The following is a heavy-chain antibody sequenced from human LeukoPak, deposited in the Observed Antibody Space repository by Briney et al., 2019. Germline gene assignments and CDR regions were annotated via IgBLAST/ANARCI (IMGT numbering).Heavy chain of an antibody. D-gene: IGHD1-26*01. J-gene: IGHJ4*02. Sequence: SETLSLTCAVYGGSFRGYYWSWIRQPPGKGLEWIGEINHSGSTNYNPSLKSRVTISVDASKNQFSLKLSSVTAADTAVYYCARGVSGSYGYYFDYWGQGTLVTVSS. CDR3: ARGVSGSYGYYFDY. CDR1: GGSFRGYY. V-gene: IGHV4-34*01. CDR2: INHSGST.